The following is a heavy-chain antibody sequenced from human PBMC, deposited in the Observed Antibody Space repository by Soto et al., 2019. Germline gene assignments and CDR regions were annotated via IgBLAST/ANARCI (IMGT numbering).Heavy chain of an antibody. V-gene: IGHV3-49*04. Sequence: QPGGSLGLSSTASGFNSGDYATHWVRKAPGKGLEWVGLIRAKAHGGTIDYAASERGRFTISRDDSKSIAYLQINSLKTEDTGLYYCTRAYSSSPRDYWGQGTRVTGSS. D-gene: IGHD6-13*01. J-gene: IGHJ4*02. CDR1: GFNSGDYA. CDR3: TRAYSSSPRDY. CDR2: IRAKAHGGTI.